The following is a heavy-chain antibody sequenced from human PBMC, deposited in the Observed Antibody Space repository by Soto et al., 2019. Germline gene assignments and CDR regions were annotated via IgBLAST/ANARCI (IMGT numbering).Heavy chain of an antibody. V-gene: IGHV3-21*06. J-gene: IGHJ4*02. Sequence: GSLRLSWAASGFTFTRYSMNWVRHAPGKGLEWVSSISSTTNYIYYGDSMKGRFTISRDNAKNSLYLEMNSLRAEDTAVYYCARESEDLTSNFDYWGQGTLVTVSS. CDR3: ARESEDLTSNFDY. CDR2: ISSTTNYI. CDR1: GFTFTRYS.